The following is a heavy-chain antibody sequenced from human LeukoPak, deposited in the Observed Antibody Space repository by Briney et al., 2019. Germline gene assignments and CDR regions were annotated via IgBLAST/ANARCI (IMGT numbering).Heavy chain of an antibody. V-gene: IGHV1-18*01. CDR1: GHTFTSYG. J-gene: IGHJ5*02. D-gene: IGHD3-22*01. CDR3: ARLNYYDSSGSP. CDR2: ISAYNGNT. Sequence: ASVKVSCKASGHTFTSYGISWVRQAPGQGLEWMGWISAYNGNTNYAQKLQGRVTMTTDTSTSTAYMELRSLRSDDTAVYYCARLNYYDSSGSPWGQGTLVTVSS.